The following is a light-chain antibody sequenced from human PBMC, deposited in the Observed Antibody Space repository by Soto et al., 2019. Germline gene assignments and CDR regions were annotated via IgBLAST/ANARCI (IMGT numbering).Light chain of an antibody. CDR2: GNS. CDR3: QSYDSSLSVV. J-gene: IGLJ2*01. V-gene: IGLV1-40*01. CDR1: SSNIGAGYD. Sequence: QSVLTQPPSVSGAPGQRVTISCTGSSSNIGAGYDVHWYQQLPGTAPKLLIYGNSNRPSGVPDRFSGSKSGTSASLAITGLQAEYEADSYCQSYDSSLSVVFGGGTKLTVL.